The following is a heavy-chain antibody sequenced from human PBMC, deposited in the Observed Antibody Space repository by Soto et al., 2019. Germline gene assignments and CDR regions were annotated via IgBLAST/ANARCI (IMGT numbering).Heavy chain of an antibody. V-gene: IGHV3-23*01. D-gene: IGHD3-16*01. Sequence: GGSLRLSCTASGFTFSKFAMNWVRQAPGKGLEWVSGIIGSGVSTYYVDSVKGRFTISRDNSKKTLYLQMNSLRAEDTATYYCAKALGDSSDTRCSYRFHYYYCMDVWGQGTTVTASS. CDR3: AKALGDSSDTRCSYRFHYYYCMDV. CDR1: GFTFSKFA. CDR2: IIGSGVST. J-gene: IGHJ6*02.